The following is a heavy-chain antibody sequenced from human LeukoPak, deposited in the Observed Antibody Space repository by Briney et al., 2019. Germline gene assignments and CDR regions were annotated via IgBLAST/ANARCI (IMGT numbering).Heavy chain of an antibody. CDR1: GGSFSGYY. V-gene: IGHV4-34*01. J-gene: IGHJ5*02. D-gene: IGHD3-22*01. CDR3: ARGPRGIVVVNNWFDP. CDR2: INHSGST. Sequence: PSETLSLTCAVYGGSFSGYYWSWIRQPPGKGLEWNGEINHSGSTNYNPSLKSRVTISVDTSKNQFSLKLTSVTAADTAVYYCARGPRGIVVVNNWFDPWGQGTLVTVSS.